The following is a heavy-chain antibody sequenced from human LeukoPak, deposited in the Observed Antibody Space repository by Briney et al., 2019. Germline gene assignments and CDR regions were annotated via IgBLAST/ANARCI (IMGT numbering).Heavy chain of an antibody. V-gene: IGHV3-23*01. Sequence: AGGSLRLSCAASGFTFSSYAMRWVRQAPGKGLEWVSAISGSGGSTYYADSVGGRFTISRDNSKNTLFLQMNSLRDEDTAVYYCAKDLYSNYGPADYWGQGNLVTVSS. CDR3: AKDLYSNYGPADY. CDR2: ISGSGGST. D-gene: IGHD4-11*01. J-gene: IGHJ4*02. CDR1: GFTFSSYA.